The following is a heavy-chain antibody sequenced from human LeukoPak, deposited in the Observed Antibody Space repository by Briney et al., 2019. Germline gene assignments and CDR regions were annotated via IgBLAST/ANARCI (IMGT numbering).Heavy chain of an antibody. D-gene: IGHD5-12*01. CDR1: GFTLTNNW. Sequence: GGSLRLSCTASGFTLTNNWMHWVRQVPGKGLEWVSRVNTYGTNTNYADSVRGRFTISRDNVKNSLYLQMNSLRVEDTAVYYCARARGGYDLDYWGQGTLVTVSS. CDR2: VNTYGTNT. V-gene: IGHV3-74*01. J-gene: IGHJ4*02. CDR3: ARARGGYDLDY.